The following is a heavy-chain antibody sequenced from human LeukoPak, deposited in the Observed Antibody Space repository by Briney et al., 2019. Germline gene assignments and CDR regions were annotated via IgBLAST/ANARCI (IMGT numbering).Heavy chain of an antibody. CDR2: ISSSSSYI. J-gene: IGHJ4*02. D-gene: IGHD5-18*01. CDR3: ARGFMVRGTAMVTRAYYFDY. CDR1: GFTFSSYS. V-gene: IGHV3-21*01. Sequence: GGSLRLSCAASGFTFSSYSMNWVRQAPGKGLEWVSSISSSSSYIYYADSVKGRFTISRDNAKNSLYLQMNSLRAEDTAVYYCARGFMVRGTAMVTRAYYFDYWGQGTLVTVSS.